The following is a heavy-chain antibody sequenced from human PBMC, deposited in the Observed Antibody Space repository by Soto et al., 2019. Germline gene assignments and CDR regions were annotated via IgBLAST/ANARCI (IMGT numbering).Heavy chain of an antibody. Sequence: SQTLSLTCAISGDSVSSNSAAWNWIRQSPSRGLEWLGRTYYRSKWYNDYAVSVKSRITINPDASKSQFSLQLNSVTPEDTAVYYCARVSGSTPTTYYDILTGTGVFDYWGQGTLVTVSS. J-gene: IGHJ4*02. CDR1: GDSVSSNSAA. CDR2: TYYRSKWYN. D-gene: IGHD3-9*01. V-gene: IGHV6-1*01. CDR3: ARVSGSTPTTYYDILTGTGVFDY.